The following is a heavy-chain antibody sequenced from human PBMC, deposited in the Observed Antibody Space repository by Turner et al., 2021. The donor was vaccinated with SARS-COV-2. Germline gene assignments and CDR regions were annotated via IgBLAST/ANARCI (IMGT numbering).Heavy chain of an antibody. CDR1: GYTFTGYS. CDR3: ARSRYTYGSYYYYGMDV. V-gene: IGHV1-2*02. J-gene: IGHJ6*02. CDR2: INPNSGGT. D-gene: IGHD5-18*01. Sequence: QVQLVQSGAEVKKPGASVKVSCQASGYTFTGYSMHWVRQAPGQGLEWMGWINPNSGGTNYAQKFQGRVTMTWDTSISTAYMELSRLRSDDTAVYYCARSRYTYGSYYYYGMDVWGQGTTVTVSS.